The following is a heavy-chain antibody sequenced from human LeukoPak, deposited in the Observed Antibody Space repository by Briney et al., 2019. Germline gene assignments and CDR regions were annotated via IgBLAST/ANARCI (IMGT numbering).Heavy chain of an antibody. V-gene: IGHV3-33*01. CDR3: ARAAYDSSGYLTL. D-gene: IGHD3-22*01. CDR2: IWYDGTNK. CDR1: GFTFSSYG. J-gene: IGHJ4*02. Sequence: GGSLRLSCAVSGFTFSSYGMHWVRQAPGKGLEWVAVIWYDGTNKYYGDSVKGRFTISRDNSKNTVFLQMNSLRAEDTAVYYCARAAYDSSGYLTLWGQGTLVTVSS.